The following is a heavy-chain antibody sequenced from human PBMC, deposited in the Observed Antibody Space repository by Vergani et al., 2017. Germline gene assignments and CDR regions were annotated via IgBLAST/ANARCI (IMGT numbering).Heavy chain of an antibody. V-gene: IGHV3-30*18. CDR1: GFGFKNFA. CDR2: IQFDGSNQ. Sequence: QVSLVESGGGVVQPGRSLTLTCSASGFGFKNFAMHWVRQGPGKGLEFVAFIQFDGSNQYYADSVKGRFTLSRDFSKNTLYLQMNSLRTDDTATYYCAKHFRGWGIDYWGQGTQVIVSS. J-gene: IGHJ4*02. D-gene: IGHD3-16*01. CDR3: AKHFRGWGIDY.